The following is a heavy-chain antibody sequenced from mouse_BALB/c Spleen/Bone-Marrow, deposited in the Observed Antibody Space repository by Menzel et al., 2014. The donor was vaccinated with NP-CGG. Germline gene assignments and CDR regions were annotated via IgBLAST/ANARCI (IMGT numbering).Heavy chain of an antibody. CDR1: GYTFTSYV. CDR2: FNPYNDGP. V-gene: IGHV1-14*01. Sequence: LVESGPELVKPGASVKMSCKASGYTFTSYVMHWVKQKPGQGLEWVGYFNPYNDGPKYNEKFKGKATLTSDKSSSTAYMELSRLTSEGSAVYYCAIHEGYFDYWGQGTTLTVSS. CDR3: AIHEGYFDY. J-gene: IGHJ2*01.